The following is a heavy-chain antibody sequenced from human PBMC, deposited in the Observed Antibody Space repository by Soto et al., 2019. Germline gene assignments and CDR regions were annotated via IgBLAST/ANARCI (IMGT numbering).Heavy chain of an antibody. D-gene: IGHD6-6*01. CDR3: ARGLATLPVFAFDV. CDR1: GISLSTSGVG. J-gene: IGHJ3*01. Sequence: QITVKGSGPTLVKPTQTLTLTCSLSGISLSTSGVGLGWIRQTPGKALEWLALMYWNDDKHYSPSLKSRLTNTEDPSKNQAPLTITNMDPVDTASYSGARGLATLPVFAFDVWVQGTVVTVSS. V-gene: IGHV2-5*01. CDR2: MYWNDDK.